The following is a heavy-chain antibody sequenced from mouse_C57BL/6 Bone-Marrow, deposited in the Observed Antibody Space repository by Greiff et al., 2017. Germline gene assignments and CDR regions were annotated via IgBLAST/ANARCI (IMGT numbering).Heavy chain of an antibody. V-gene: IGHV7-3*01. CDR2: IRNKANGYTT. CDR1: GFTFTDYY. D-gene: IGHD2-2*01. J-gene: IGHJ3*01. Sequence: EVKLQESGGGLVQPGGSLSLSCAASGFTFTDYYMSWVRQPPGKALEWLGFIRNKANGYTTEYSASVKGRFTISRDNSQSILYLQMNALRAEDSATYYCARYEGYEFAYWGQGTLVTVSA. CDR3: ARYEGYEFAY.